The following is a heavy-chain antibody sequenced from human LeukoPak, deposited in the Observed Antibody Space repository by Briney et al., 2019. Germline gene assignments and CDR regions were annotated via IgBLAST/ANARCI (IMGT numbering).Heavy chain of an antibody. CDR2: IYYSGST. V-gene: IGHV4-31*03. D-gene: IGHD6-13*01. CDR3: AREMEDSSSWYFD. Sequence: SETLSLTCTVSGGSISSGGYYWSWIRQHPGKGLEWIGYIYYSGSTYYNPSLKSRVTISVDTSKNQFSLKLSSVTAADTAVYYCAREMEDSSSWYFDWGQGTLVTVSS. J-gene: IGHJ4*02. CDR1: GGSISSGGYY.